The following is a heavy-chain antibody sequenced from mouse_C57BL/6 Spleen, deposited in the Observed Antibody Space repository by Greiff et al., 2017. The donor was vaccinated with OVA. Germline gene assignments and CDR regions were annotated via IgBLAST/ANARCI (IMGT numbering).Heavy chain of an antibody. V-gene: IGHV5-17*01. CDR1: GFTFSDYG. Sequence: EVKLMESGGGLVKPGGSLKLSCAASGFTFSDYGMHWVRQAPEKGLEWVAYISSGSSTIYYADKVKGRFTIFRDNAKNTLFLQMTSLRSEDTSMYYCARNWANYAMDYWGQGTSVTVSS. CDR2: ISSGSSTI. CDR3: ARNWANYAMDY. J-gene: IGHJ4*01. D-gene: IGHD4-1*01.